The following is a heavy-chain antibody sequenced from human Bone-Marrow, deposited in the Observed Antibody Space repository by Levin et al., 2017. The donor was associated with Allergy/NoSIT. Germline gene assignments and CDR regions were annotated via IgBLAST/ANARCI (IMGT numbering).Heavy chain of an antibody. V-gene: IGHV7-4-1*02. CDR3: ASFYAVPANYYDAFDI. CDR2: INTNTGNP. J-gene: IGHJ3*02. Sequence: GASVKVSCKASGYTFTSYAMNWVRQAPGQGLEWMGWINTNTGNPTYAQGFTGRFVFSLDTSVSTAYLQISSLKAEDTAVYYCASFYAVPANYYDAFDIWGQGTMVTVSS. CDR1: GYTFTSYA. D-gene: IGHD2-2*01.